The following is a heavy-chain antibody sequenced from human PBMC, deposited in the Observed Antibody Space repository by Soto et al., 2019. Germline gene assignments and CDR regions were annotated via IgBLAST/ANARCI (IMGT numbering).Heavy chain of an antibody. J-gene: IGHJ5*02. D-gene: IGHD5-18*01. V-gene: IGHV1-18*01. CDR3: VRDASSGYRGWWDP. CDR1: GYTFTSYG. CDR2: LIPYNGDT. Sequence: ASVKVSCKASGYTFTSYGISWVRQAPGQGLEWMGLLIPYNGDTIYAQKFQGRVILTTDTATGTAYMELGSLRSDDTAVYYCVRDASSGYRGWWDPWGQGTLVTVSS.